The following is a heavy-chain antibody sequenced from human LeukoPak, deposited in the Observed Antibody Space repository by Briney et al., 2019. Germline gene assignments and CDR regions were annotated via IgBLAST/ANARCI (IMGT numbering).Heavy chain of an antibody. J-gene: IGHJ4*02. Sequence: PSETLSLTCTVSGGSISSGDYYWSWVRQPPGKGLEWIGYIYYSGRTYYNPSLKSRATISVDTSKNQFSLKLSAVTAADTAVYYCTRGGLGTVTTPIPYWGQGTLVTVSS. CDR3: TRGGLGTVTTPIPY. CDR1: GGSISSGDYY. V-gene: IGHV4-30-4*01. D-gene: IGHD4-17*01. CDR2: IYYSGRT.